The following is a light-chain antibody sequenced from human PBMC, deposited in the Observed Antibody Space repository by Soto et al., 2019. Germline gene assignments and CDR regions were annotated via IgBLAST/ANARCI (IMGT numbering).Light chain of an antibody. CDR1: QRISSY. CDR3: QQGYSTPYT. J-gene: IGKJ2*01. Sequence: DIQMTQSPSSLSASVGDRVTITCRASQRISSYLNWYQQKPGKAPNLLIYGASSLQSGVPSRFSGSGSGTDFTLTISSLQPEDFATYYCQQGYSTPYTFGQGTKLEIK. V-gene: IGKV1-39*01. CDR2: GAS.